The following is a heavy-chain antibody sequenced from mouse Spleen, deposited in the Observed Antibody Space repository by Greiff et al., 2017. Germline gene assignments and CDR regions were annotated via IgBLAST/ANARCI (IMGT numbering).Heavy chain of an antibody. J-gene: IGHJ3*01. V-gene: IGHV1-42*01. Sequence: EVQLQQSGPELVKPGASVKISCKASGYSFTGYYMNWVKQSPEKSLEWIGEINPSTGGTTYNQKFKAKATLTVDKSSSTAYMQLKSLTSEDSAVYYCARPRRDGAWFAYWGQGTLVTVSA. CDR1: GYSFTGYY. CDR3: ARPRRDGAWFAY. D-gene: IGHD2-3*01. CDR2: INPSTGGT.